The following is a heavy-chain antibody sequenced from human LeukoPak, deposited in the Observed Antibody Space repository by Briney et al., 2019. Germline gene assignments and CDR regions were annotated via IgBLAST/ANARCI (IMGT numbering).Heavy chain of an antibody. CDR3: ARGLELYYFDY. CDR1: GGSISSYY. J-gene: IGHJ4*02. Sequence: KPSETLSLTCTVSGGSISSYYWSWIRQPPGKGLEWIGYIYYSGSTNYNPSLKSRVTISVDTSKNLFSLKLSSVTAADTAVYYCARGLELYYFDYWGQGTLVTVSS. CDR2: IYYSGST. D-gene: IGHD1-7*01. V-gene: IGHV4-59*12.